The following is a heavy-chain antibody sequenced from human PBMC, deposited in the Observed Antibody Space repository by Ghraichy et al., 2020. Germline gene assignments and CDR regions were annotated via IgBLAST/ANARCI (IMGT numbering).Heavy chain of an antibody. J-gene: IGHJ4*02. D-gene: IGHD2-15*01. Sequence: SLNISCTVSGGSISSGGYYWSWIRQHPGKGLEWIGYIYYSGSTYYNPSLKSRVTISVATSKNQFSLKLSSVTAADTAGYYCAGCSCSGGSCYSVTFDYWGQGTLVTVSS. CDR1: GGSISSGGYY. CDR3: AGCSCSGGSCYSVTFDY. V-gene: IGHV4-31*03. CDR2: IYYSGST.